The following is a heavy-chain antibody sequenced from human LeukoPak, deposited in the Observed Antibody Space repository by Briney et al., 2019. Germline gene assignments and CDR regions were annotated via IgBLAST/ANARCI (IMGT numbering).Heavy chain of an antibody. CDR1: GFTFSSYA. CDR2: ISYDGSNK. J-gene: IGHJ6*02. CDR3: ARGASHYYGSDYYGMDV. D-gene: IGHD3-10*01. V-gene: IGHV3-30-3*01. Sequence: PGGSLRLSCAASGFTFSSYAMHWVRQAPGKGLEWVAVISYDGSNKYYADSVKGRFTISRDNSKNTLYLQMNSLRAEDTAVYYCARGASHYYGSDYYGMDVWGQGTTVTVSS.